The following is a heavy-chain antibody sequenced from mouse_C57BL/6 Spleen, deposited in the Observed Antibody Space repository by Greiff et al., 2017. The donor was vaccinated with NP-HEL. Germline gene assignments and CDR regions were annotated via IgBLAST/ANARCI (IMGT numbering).Heavy chain of an antibody. CDR2: INPSNGGT. J-gene: IGHJ4*01. V-gene: IGHV1-53*01. CDR3: ARETYGSSYRYYAMDY. CDR1: GYTFTSYW. D-gene: IGHD1-1*01. Sequence: VQLQQSGTELVKPGASVKLSCKASGYTFTSYWMHWVKQRPGQGLEWIGNINPSNGGTNYNEKFKSKATLTVDKSASTAYMQLSSLTSEDSAVYYCARETYGSSYRYYAMDYWGQGTSVTVSS.